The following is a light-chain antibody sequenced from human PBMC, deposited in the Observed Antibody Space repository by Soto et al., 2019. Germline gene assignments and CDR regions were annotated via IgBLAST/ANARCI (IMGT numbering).Light chain of an antibody. V-gene: IGKV3-11*01. CDR3: QQYSSTPQT. J-gene: IGKJ1*01. CDR1: QGISSY. Sequence: WTQSSSSLSTSTGDRDTLCCRTSQGISSYLAWYQQKPGQAPRLLIYAASTRATGIPARFSGSGSGTDFTLTISSLEPEDFAVYYCQQYSSTPQTFGQGTKVDIK. CDR2: AAS.